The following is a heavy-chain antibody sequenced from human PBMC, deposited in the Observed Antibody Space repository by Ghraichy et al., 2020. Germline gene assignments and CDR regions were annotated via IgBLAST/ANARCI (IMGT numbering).Heavy chain of an antibody. D-gene: IGHD3-10*01. CDR1: GFTVSSNY. J-gene: IGHJ6*02. Sequence: GGSLRLSCAASGFTVSSNYMNWVRQAPGKGLEWVSVIYSGGSTYYADSVKGRFTISRDNSKNTLYLQMNSLRPEDTAVYYCARADYNYYFGMDVWGQGTTVTVSS. V-gene: IGHV3-66*02. CDR3: ARADYNYYFGMDV. CDR2: IYSGGST.